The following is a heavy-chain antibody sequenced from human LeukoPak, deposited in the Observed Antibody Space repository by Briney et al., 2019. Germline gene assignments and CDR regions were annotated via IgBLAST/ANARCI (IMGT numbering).Heavy chain of an antibody. Sequence: GVSVKVSCKASGYTFTSYDINWVRQATGQGLEWMGWMNPNSGNTGYAQKYQGRVTITRNTSISTAYMELSSLRSEDTAVYYCARDRSPYSYVAATFDYWGQGTLVTVSS. CDR1: GYTFTSYD. J-gene: IGHJ4*02. V-gene: IGHV1-8*03. D-gene: IGHD5-18*01. CDR3: ARDRSPYSYVAATFDY. CDR2: MNPNSGNT.